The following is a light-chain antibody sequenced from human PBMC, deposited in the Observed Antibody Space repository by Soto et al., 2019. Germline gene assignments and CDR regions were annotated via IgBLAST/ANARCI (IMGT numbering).Light chain of an antibody. J-gene: IGKJ1*01. V-gene: IGKV2-28*01. CDR1: QSLPHSNGFNY. CDR3: MQAVQTPWS. Sequence: EIVVTQSPLSLPVILGEPASISCRSSQSLPHSNGFNYLDWYLQRPGQSPQLLIYMASSRASGVPDRFSGSGSGTDFTLTITRVEAEDVGIYYCMQAVQTPWSFGQGTKVDIK. CDR2: MAS.